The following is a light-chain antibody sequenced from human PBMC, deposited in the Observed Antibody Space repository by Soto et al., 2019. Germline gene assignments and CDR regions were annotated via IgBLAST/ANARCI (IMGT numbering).Light chain of an antibody. CDR3: NSFRSTSTTPYYV. Sequence: QSVLTQPASVSGSPGQSITVSCTGTSSDVGGYNYVSWYQQHPGKAPKIMIYEVSNRPSGVSNRFSGSKSGNAASLTISGLQAEDEADYYCNSFRSTSTTPYYVFGTGTKVTVL. J-gene: IGLJ1*01. CDR2: EVS. CDR1: SSDVGGYNY. V-gene: IGLV2-14*01.